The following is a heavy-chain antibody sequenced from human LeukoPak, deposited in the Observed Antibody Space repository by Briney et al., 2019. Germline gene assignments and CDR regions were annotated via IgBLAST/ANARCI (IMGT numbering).Heavy chain of an antibody. V-gene: IGHV4-59*01. Sequence: SETLSLTCTVSGGSISSYYWSWIRQPPGKGLEWIGYIYYSGSTNCNPSLKSRVTISVDTSKNQFSLKLSSVTAADTAVYYCARDIGPWGQGTLVTVSS. J-gene: IGHJ5*02. D-gene: IGHD3-10*01. CDR3: ARDIGP. CDR2: IYYSGST. CDR1: GGSISSYY.